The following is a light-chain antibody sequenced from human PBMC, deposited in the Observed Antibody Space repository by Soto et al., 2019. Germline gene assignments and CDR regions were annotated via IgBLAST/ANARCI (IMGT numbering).Light chain of an antibody. V-gene: IGLV2-8*01. Sequence: QPALTQPPSAPGSPGQSVTISCTGTKNDIGVYDFVSWYQHHPGKAPRLIIYEVVQRPSGVPDRSSGSKSGNTASLTVSGLQAADEADYFCKSYAGSNTYVFGSGTKVT. CDR3: KSYAGSNTYV. J-gene: IGLJ1*01. CDR2: EVV. CDR1: KNDIGVYDF.